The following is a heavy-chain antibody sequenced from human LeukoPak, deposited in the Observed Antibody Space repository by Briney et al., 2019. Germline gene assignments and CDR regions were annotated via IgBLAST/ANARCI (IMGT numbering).Heavy chain of an antibody. J-gene: IGHJ3*02. CDR1: GFTFSSYW. CDR3: ARDRGGLTTVVTSGLAFDS. Sequence: GGSLRLSCAASGFTFSSYWMSWVRQAPGKGLEWVANIKQDGSEKYYVDSVKGRFTISRDNAKNSLYLQMNSLRAEDTAVYYCARDRGGLTTVVTSGLAFDSWGQGTMVTVSS. D-gene: IGHD4-23*01. V-gene: IGHV3-7*01. CDR2: IKQDGSEK.